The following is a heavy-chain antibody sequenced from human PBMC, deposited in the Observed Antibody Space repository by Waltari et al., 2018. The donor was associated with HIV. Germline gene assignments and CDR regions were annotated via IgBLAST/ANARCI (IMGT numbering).Heavy chain of an antibody. D-gene: IGHD2-21*01. CDR2: INPTDGRT. CDR3: ARVRCGGGGCQWAFDV. Sequence: QVQLVQSWAEVKKPGASVKISCKTSSAPFTSSSIHWGRQAPGQGLVWMGIINPTDGRTTFSQHFLGRISMTRDPPRSTVYMELQSVQPDDTATYYCARVRCGGGGCQWAFDVWGQGTKVTVS. CDR1: SAPFTSSS. J-gene: IGHJ3*01. V-gene: IGHV1-46*01.